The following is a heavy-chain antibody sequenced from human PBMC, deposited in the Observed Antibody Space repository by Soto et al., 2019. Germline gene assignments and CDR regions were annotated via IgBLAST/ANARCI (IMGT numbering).Heavy chain of an antibody. D-gene: IGHD3-10*01. CDR3: ARPFRGMYYFDY. CDR1: GFTFSSYG. V-gene: IGHV3-33*01. CDR2: IWYDGSNK. Sequence: VQLVESGGGVVQPGRSLRLSCAASGFTFSSYGMHWVRQAPGKGLEWVAVIWYDGSNKYYADSVKGRFTISRDNSKNTLYLQMNSLRAEDTAVYYCARPFRGMYYFDYWGQGTLVTVSS. J-gene: IGHJ4*02.